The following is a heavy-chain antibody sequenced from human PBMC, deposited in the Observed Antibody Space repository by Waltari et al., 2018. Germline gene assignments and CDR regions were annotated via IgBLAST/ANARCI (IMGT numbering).Heavy chain of an antibody. CDR3: ARVGGANTAD. D-gene: IGHD3-10*01. J-gene: IGHJ4*02. V-gene: IGHV3-7*03. CDR2: IKEDGSEK. CDR1: GFTFSSCW. Sequence: EVQVVESGGGLVQPGESLRLSCIVSGFTFSSCWMGWVRQAPGQGLGWVATIKEDGSEKDDVDSVKGRFTISRDNAKNSLYRQMNFLRAEDTGIYYCARVGGANTADWGQGTLVTVSS.